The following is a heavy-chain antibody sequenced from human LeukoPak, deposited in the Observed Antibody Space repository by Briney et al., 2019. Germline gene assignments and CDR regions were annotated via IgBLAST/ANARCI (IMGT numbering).Heavy chain of an antibody. D-gene: IGHD3-10*01. Sequence: PGGSLRLSCAASGFTFSSYSMNWVRQAPGQGLEWVSYISTSGSTINYADSVKGRFTISRDSTKNSLSLQMNSLRAEDTAVYYCARVRGRSGSYFRPDYWGQGTLVTVSS. CDR2: ISTSGSTI. CDR3: ARVRGRSGSYFRPDY. J-gene: IGHJ4*02. V-gene: IGHV3-48*04. CDR1: GFTFSSYS.